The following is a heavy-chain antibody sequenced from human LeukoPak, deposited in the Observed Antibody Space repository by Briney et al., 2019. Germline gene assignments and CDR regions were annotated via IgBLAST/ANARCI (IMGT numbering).Heavy chain of an antibody. D-gene: IGHD3-9*01. V-gene: IGHV4-61*02. CDR1: GGSISSGSSY. CDR2: IYTSGST. J-gene: IGHJ4*02. Sequence: SETLSLTCTVSGGSISSGSSYWSWIRQSAGKGLEWIGRIYTSGSTNFNSSLRSRVTISVDTSKNQFSLRLNSVTAADTAVYYCARDGTLYDILAGSRWGHFDYWGQGTLVTVSS. CDR3: ARDGTLYDILAGSRWGHFDY.